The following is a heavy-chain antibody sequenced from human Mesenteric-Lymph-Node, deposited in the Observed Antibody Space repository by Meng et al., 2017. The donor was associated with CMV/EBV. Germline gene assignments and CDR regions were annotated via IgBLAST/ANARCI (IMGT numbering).Heavy chain of an antibody. CDR3: ARARDYYDW. V-gene: IGHV3-7*03. D-gene: IGHD3-22*01. CDR1: GFTFSSYE. J-gene: IGHJ1*01. CDR2: IKQDGSEK. Sequence: GESLKISCAASGFTFSSYEMNWVRQAPGKGLEWVANIKQDGSEKYYVDSVKGRFTISRDNAKNSLYLQMNSLRAEDTALYYCARARDYYDWWGQGTLVTVSS.